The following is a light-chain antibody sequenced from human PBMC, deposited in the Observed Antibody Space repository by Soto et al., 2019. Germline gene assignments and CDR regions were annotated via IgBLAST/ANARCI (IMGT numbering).Light chain of an antibody. Sequence: EIVMTQSPATLSVSPGDRATLSCRASRSVSSNLAWYQQKPGQAPRLLIYGASTRATGIPTRFSGSGSGTEFSLTISSLQSEDCAVYYCQRYNNWPPWTFGQGTKVEIK. V-gene: IGKV3-15*01. CDR1: RSVSSN. CDR3: QRYNNWPPWT. J-gene: IGKJ1*01. CDR2: GAS.